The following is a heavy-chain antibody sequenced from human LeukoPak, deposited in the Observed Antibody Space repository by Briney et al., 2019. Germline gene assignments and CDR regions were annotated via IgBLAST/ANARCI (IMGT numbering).Heavy chain of an antibody. J-gene: IGHJ4*02. Sequence: GGSLRLSCAASEFTFSNYAMSWVRQAPGKGLEWVSAISGSGDTTYYADSVKGRFTISRDNSKNTLYLQLNSLRAEDTAAYYCAKQTVVRTAYYGYWGQGTLVTVS. D-gene: IGHD2-15*01. V-gene: IGHV3-23*01. CDR2: ISGSGDTT. CDR1: EFTFSNYA. CDR3: AKQTVVRTAYYGY.